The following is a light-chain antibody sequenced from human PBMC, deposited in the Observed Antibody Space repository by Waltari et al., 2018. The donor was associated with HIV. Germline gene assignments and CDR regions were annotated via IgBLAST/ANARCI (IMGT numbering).Light chain of an antibody. V-gene: IGLV2-23*01. J-gene: IGLJ2*01. CDR2: ETI. CDR3: SSYGGSSKWL. Sequence: QSALTQPASVSGSPGQSITISCTGTSSDIGHYNIVPWYQQHPGKAPKLIIYETIKRPSGVSDRISGSKSANTASLTISGLQADDEADYYCSSYGGSSKWLFGGGTKLTVL. CDR1: SSDIGHYNI.